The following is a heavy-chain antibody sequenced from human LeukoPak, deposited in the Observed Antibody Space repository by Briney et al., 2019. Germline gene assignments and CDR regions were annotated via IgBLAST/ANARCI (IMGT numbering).Heavy chain of an antibody. Sequence: VASVKVSCKASGYTFTSYYMHWVRQAPGQGLEWMGIINPSGGSTSYAQKFQGRVTMTRDMSTSTVYMELSSLRSEDTAVYYCARERSGYSYGYWFDPWGQGTLVTVSS. CDR2: INPSGGST. V-gene: IGHV1-46*01. CDR1: GYTFTSYY. D-gene: IGHD5-18*01. J-gene: IGHJ5*02. CDR3: ARERSGYSYGYWFDP.